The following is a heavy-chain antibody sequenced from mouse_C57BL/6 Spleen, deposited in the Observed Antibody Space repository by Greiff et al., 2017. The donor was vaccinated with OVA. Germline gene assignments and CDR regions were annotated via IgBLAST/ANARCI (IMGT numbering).Heavy chain of an antibody. CDR1: GFTFSSYA. V-gene: IGHV5-9-1*02. CDR2: ISSGGDYI. D-gene: IGHD2-3*01. Sequence: EVMLVESGEGLVKPGGSLKLSCAASGFTFSSYAMSWVRQTPEKRLEWVAYISSGGDYIYYADTVKGRFTHSRDNARNTLYLQMSSLNSEDTAMYYCTRDERLYDYAMDYWGQGTSVTVSS. CDR3: TRDERLYDYAMDY. J-gene: IGHJ4*01.